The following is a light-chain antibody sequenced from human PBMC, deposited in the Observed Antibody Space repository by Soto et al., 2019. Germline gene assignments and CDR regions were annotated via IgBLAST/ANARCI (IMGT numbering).Light chain of an antibody. CDR1: QSVSSN. CDR2: GAS. V-gene: IGKV3D-15*01. CDR3: QQYNTWPS. J-gene: IGKJ5*01. Sequence: EIVMTHSPSTLAVSPGSRANLSCRASQSVSSNLAWYQQKPGQAPRLLIYGASTRATGIPARFSGSGSGTEFTITISTLQSEDFAVHYCQQYNTWPSFGQRTRLEIK.